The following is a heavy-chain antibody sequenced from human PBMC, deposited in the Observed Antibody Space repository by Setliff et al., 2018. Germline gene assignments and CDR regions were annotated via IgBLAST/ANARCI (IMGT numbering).Heavy chain of an antibody. CDR3: ARVDDVGSGYENWIDP. Sequence: PSETLSLTCNVSGVSITTFYWTWIRQPPGKGLEWIGFITYSGSANYHPSLKSRVTISLDTSKNRFSLKLSSVTAADTAVYYCARVDDVGSGYENWIDPWGRGTLVTVSS. D-gene: IGHD3-22*01. J-gene: IGHJ5*02. CDR2: ITYSGSA. V-gene: IGHV4-59*12. CDR1: GVSITTFY.